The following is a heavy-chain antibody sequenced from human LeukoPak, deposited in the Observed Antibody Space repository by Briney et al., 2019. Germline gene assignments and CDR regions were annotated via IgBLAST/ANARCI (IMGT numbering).Heavy chain of an antibody. CDR3: AREGYCSSTSCHANPDY. D-gene: IGHD2-2*01. Sequence: SETLSLTCTVSGDITHYWGWIRQPPGKGLECIGSIYFSGSAYYNPSLRSRVTISLDTSKKQLSLKLNSVTAADTAVYYCAREGYCSSTSCHANPDYWGQGTLVAVSS. V-gene: IGHV4-39*02. J-gene: IGHJ4*02. CDR1: GDITHY. CDR2: IYFSGSA.